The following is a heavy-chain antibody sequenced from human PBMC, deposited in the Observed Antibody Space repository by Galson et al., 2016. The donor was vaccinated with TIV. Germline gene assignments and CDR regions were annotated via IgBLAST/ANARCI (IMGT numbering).Heavy chain of an antibody. V-gene: IGHV3-30*04. D-gene: IGHD2-2*01. J-gene: IGHJ6*02. CDR1: GFTFNTYA. Sequence: SLRLSCAASGFTFNTYAMHWVRQAPGKGLEWVAIISYDGSYQQYVDSVRGRFTISRDNSKNTLSLQMNSLRAEDTAVYYCAREEVAPGPFYYSYGFDVWGQGATVTVSS. CDR3: AREEVAPGPFYYSYGFDV. CDR2: ISYDGSYQ.